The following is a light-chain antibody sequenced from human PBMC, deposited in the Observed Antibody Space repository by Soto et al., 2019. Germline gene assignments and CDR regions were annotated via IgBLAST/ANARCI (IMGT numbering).Light chain of an antibody. V-gene: IGLV2-23*02. CDR1: SSDVGSYNL. Sequence: QSALTQPASVSGSPGQSITISCTGTSSDVGSYNLVSWYQQHPGKAPKLMIYEVIKRPSGVSNRFSGSKSGNTASLTISGLQAEDEANYHCCSYAGGDTVVFGGGTQLTVL. J-gene: IGLJ2*01. CDR3: CSYAGGDTVV. CDR2: EVI.